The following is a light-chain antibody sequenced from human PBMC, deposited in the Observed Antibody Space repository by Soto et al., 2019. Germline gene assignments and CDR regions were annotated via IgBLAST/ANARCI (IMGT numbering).Light chain of an antibody. CDR1: QSVSTN. Sequence: EIVMTQSPATLSVSPGERATLSCRASQSVSTNLAWYQQKPGQAPRLLIFGASTRATDVPARFGGSGSGTEFTLTISSLESEDFAVYYCLQHNSWPRTFGQGTRLE. CDR2: GAS. CDR3: LQHNSWPRT. V-gene: IGKV3-15*01. J-gene: IGKJ1*01.